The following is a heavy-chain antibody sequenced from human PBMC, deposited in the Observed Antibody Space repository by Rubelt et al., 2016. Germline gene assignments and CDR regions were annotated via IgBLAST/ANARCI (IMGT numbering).Heavy chain of an antibody. J-gene: IGHJ3*02. V-gene: IGHV3-7*01. CDR1: GFTFSSYW. D-gene: IGHD2-2*02. CDR2: IKQDGSEK. CDR3: ARGKCSSTSCYRIDAFDI. Sequence: EVQLVESGGGLVQPGGSLRLSCAASGFTFSSYWMSWVRQAPGKGLEWVANIKQDGSEKYYVDSVTGRFTISRDNAKNSRYLQMNSLRAEDTAVYYCARGKCSSTSCYRIDAFDIWGQGTMVTVSS.